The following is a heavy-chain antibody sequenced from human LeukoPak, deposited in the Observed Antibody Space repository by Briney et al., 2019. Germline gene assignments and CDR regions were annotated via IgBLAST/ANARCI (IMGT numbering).Heavy chain of an antibody. D-gene: IGHD1-26*01. J-gene: IGHJ6*03. V-gene: IGHV1-69*13. CDR3: ARASGAASYYYYYMDV. Sequence: SVKVSCKASGGTFGSYAISWVRQAPGQGLEWMGGIIPIFGTANYAQKFQGRVTITADESTSTAYMELSSLRSEDTAVYYCARASGAASYYYYYMDVWGKGTTVTISS. CDR1: GGTFGSYA. CDR2: IIPIFGTA.